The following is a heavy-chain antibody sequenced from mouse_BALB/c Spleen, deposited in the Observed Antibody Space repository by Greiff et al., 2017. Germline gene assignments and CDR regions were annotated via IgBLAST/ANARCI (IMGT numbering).Heavy chain of an antibody. V-gene: IGHV5-6-5*01. CDR3: AKGDGYSWFAY. J-gene: IGHJ3*01. CDR2: ISSGGST. D-gene: IGHD2-3*01. CDR1: GFTFSSYA. Sequence: EVKLMESGGGLVKPGGSLKLSCAASGFTFSSYAMSWVRQTPEKRLEWVASISSGGSTYYPDSVKGRFTISRDNARNILYLQMSSLRSEDTAMYYCAKGDGYSWFAYWGQGTLVTVSA.